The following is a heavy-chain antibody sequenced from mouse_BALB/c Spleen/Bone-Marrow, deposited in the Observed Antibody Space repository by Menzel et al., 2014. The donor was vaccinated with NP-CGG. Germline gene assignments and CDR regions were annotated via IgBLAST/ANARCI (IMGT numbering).Heavy chain of an antibody. CDR2: INPNNGVT. J-gene: IGHJ3*01. CDR3: ARRQLGPAWFAY. D-gene: IGHD3-2*01. CDR1: GYTFTEYT. V-gene: IGHV1-18*01. Sequence: VQLQQPRPELVKPGTSVKISCKTSGYTFTEYTIHWVKQSHEKSLEWIGGINPNNGVTAYNQKFRGKATLTVDKSSSTAYMELRSLTSEDSAVYYCARRQLGPAWFAYWGQGTLVTVSA.